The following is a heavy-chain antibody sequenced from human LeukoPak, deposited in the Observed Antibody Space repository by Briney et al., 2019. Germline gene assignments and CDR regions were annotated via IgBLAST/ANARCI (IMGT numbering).Heavy chain of an antibody. CDR1: GGTFSNDG. J-gene: IGHJ6*02. CDR3: ARGAGFKSGRTIHFFGMDV. V-gene: IGHV1-69*13. CDR2: NIPILTTP. Sequence: SVKVSCKASGGTFSNDGISWVRQAPGQGLEWMGGNIPILTTPKYAQKFQGRVTISADESTSTAYMELSSLRAEDTALYYCARGAGFKSGRTIHFFGMDVWGQGTTVTVSS. D-gene: IGHD2-21*01.